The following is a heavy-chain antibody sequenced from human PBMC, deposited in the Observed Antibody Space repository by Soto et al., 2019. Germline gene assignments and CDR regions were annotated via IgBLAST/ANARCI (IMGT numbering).Heavy chain of an antibody. V-gene: IGHV4-61*01. J-gene: IGHJ3*02. CDR2: IYYSGST. D-gene: IGHD1-26*01. CDR1: GGSVSSGSYY. Sequence: SETLSLTCTVSGGSVSSGSYYWSWIRQPPGKGLEWIGYIYYSGSTNYNPSLKSRVTISVDTSKNQFSLKLSSVTAADTAVYYCARVDSGSYHDAFDIWGQGTMVTVSS. CDR3: ARVDSGSYHDAFDI.